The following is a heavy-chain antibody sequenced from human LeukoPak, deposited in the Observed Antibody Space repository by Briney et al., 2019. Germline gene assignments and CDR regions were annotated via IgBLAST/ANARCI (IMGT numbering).Heavy chain of an antibody. D-gene: IGHD2-2*01. CDR2: FYTSGST. Sequence: SETLSLTCTVSGGSISSYYWSWIRQPAGKGLEWIGRFYTSGSTNYNPSLKSRVTMSVDTSKNQFSLKLSSVTAADTAVYYCARDQRYCSSSSCPWEPFDYWGQGTLVTVSS. CDR3: ARDQRYCSSSSCPWEPFDY. CDR1: GGSISSYY. V-gene: IGHV4-4*07. J-gene: IGHJ4*02.